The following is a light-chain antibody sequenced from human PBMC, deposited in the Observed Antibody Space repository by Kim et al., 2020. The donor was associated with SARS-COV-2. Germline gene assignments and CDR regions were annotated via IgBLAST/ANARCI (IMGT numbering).Light chain of an antibody. CDR2: YDS. CDR3: QGWDSSSDHSV. V-gene: IGLV3-21*04. J-gene: IGLJ2*01. CDR1: NIGSKS. Sequence: SYELTQPPSVSVAPGKTARISCGGNNIGSKSVHWYQQKPGQAPVLFIYYDSNRPSGIPERFSGSNSGNTATLTISRVEAGDEADYYCQGWDSSSDHSVFGGGTQLTVL.